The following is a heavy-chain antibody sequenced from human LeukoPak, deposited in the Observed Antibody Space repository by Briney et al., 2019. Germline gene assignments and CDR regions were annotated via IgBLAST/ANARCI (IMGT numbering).Heavy chain of an antibody. D-gene: IGHD2-21*01. CDR1: GYTFTGYY. CDR3: ARDRGALPLDY. Sequence: ASVKVSCEASGYTFTGYYMHWVRQAPGQGLEWMGRINPNSGGTNYAQKFQGRVTMTRDTSISTAYMELRSLRSDDTAVYYCARDRGALPLDYWGQGTLVTVSS. J-gene: IGHJ4*02. V-gene: IGHV1-2*06. CDR2: INPNSGGT.